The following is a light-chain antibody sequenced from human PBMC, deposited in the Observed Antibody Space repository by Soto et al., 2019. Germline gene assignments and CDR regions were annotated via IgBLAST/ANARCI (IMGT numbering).Light chain of an antibody. V-gene: IGKV3-15*01. CDR1: QSVGNN. J-gene: IGKJ4*01. CDR2: ATS. CDR3: QQYGDWPLT. Sequence: EIVVTQSPATLSVSPGERATLSCRASQSVGNNFAWYQQKPCQAPRLLIFATSTRATGVLARFSGSGSGTEFTLTISSLQSEDFAVYYCQQYGDWPLTFGGGAKVEIE.